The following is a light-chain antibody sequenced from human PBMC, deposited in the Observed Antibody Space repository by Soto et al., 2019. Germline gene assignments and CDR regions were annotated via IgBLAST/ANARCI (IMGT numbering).Light chain of an antibody. J-gene: IGKJ1*01. CDR2: GAS. Sequence: EIVLTQSPGTLSLSPGERATLSCRASQSLSSNYLAWHQQKTGQAPRLLIYGASSRATGIPDRFSGSGSGTDFTLTITRLEPEDFAVYDCQQYANSPRTFGQGTKVELK. CDR3: QQYANSPRT. CDR1: QSLSSNY. V-gene: IGKV3-20*01.